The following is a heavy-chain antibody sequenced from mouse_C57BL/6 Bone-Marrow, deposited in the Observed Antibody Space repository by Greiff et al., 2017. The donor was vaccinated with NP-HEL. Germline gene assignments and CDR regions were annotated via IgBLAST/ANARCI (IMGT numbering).Heavy chain of an antibody. CDR2: IYPGDGDT. CDR3: TTVVAKGGYYAMDY. J-gene: IGHJ4*01. D-gene: IGHD1-1*01. CDR1: GYAFSSYW. Sequence: VMLVESGAELVKPGASVKISCKASGYAFSSYWMNWVKQRPGKGLEWIGQIYPGDGDTNYNGKFNGKATLTADKSSSTAYMQLSSLTSEDSAVYFCTTVVAKGGYYAMDYWGQGTSVTVSS. V-gene: IGHV1-80*01.